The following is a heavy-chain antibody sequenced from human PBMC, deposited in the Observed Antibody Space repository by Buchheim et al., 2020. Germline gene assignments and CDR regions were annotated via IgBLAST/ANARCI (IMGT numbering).Heavy chain of an antibody. J-gene: IGHJ4*02. CDR3: ARHEMATSYCLDY. Sequence: QLQLQESGPGLVKPSETLSLTCTVSGGSISSSSYYWGWIRQPPGKGLEWIGGIYYSGSTSYNPSLKSRVTISVDTSKNQFSLKLSSVTAADTAVYYCARHEMATSYCLDYWGQGTL. CDR2: IYYSGST. V-gene: IGHV4-39*01. D-gene: IGHD5-24*01. CDR1: GGSISSSSYY.